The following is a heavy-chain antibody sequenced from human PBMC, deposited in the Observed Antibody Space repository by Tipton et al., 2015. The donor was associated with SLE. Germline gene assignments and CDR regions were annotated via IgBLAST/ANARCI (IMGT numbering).Heavy chain of an antibody. CDR2: INHSGST. Sequence: TLSLTCAVYGGSFSGYYWSWIRQPPGKGLEWIGEINHSGSTNYNPSLKSRVTISVDTSKSQFSLKLSSVTAADTAVYYCASGGTAAAVYWGQGTLVTVSS. CDR1: GGSFSGYY. J-gene: IGHJ4*02. V-gene: IGHV4-34*01. D-gene: IGHD6-13*01. CDR3: ASGGTAAAVY.